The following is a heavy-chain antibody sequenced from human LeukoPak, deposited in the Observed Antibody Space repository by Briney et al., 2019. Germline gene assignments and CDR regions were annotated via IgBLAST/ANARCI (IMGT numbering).Heavy chain of an antibody. CDR2: IRSKAYGGTT. D-gene: IGHD6-6*01. Sequence: PGGSLRLSCTASGFTFGDYAMSWVRQAPGKGLEWVGFIRSKAYGGTTEYAASVKGRFTISRDDSKSIAYLQMNSLKTEDTVVYYCTRDLGQLYDYWGQGTLVTVSS. V-gene: IGHV3-49*04. J-gene: IGHJ4*02. CDR1: GFTFGDYA. CDR3: TRDLGQLYDY.